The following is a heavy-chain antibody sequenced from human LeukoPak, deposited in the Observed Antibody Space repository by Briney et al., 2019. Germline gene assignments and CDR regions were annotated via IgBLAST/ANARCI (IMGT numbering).Heavy chain of an antibody. J-gene: IGHJ4*02. CDR3: ARVSLAVAGPTAAFDY. D-gene: IGHD6-19*01. V-gene: IGHV4-59*01. Sequence: SETLSLTCTVSGGSISSYYWSWIRQPPGKGLEWIGYIYYSGSTNYNPSLKSRVTISVDTSKNQFSLKLSSVTAADTAVYYCARVSLAVAGPTAAFDYWGQEALVTVSS. CDR2: IYYSGST. CDR1: GGSISSYY.